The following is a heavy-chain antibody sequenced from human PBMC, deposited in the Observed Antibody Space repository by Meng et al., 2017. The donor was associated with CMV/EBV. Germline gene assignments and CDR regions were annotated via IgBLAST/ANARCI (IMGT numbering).Heavy chain of an antibody. Sequence: GGSLRLSCKASGGTFSSYAISWVRQAPGQGLEWMGGIIPILGIANYAQKFQGRVTITADKSTSTAYMELSSLRSEDTAVYYCARGRWLQFGWFDPWGQGTLVTVSS. J-gene: IGHJ5*02. CDR3: ARGRWLQFGWFDP. CDR2: IIPILGIA. CDR1: GGTFSSYA. V-gene: IGHV1-69*10. D-gene: IGHD5-24*01.